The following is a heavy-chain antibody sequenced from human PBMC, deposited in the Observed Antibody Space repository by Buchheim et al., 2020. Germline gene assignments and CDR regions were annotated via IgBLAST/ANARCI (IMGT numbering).Heavy chain of an antibody. CDR2: IYYTGST. D-gene: IGHD4-17*01. V-gene: IGHV4-59*08. CDR1: GASISNSY. CDR3: ARHSTSGDYDY. J-gene: IGHJ4*02. Sequence: QVQLQESGPGLVKPSETLSLTCTVSGASISNSYWNWIRQPPGKGLEWIGYIYYTGSTDYNPSLKNRVTISVDTSKSQVSLKLSSMTAADTAMCYCARHSTSGDYDYWGQG.